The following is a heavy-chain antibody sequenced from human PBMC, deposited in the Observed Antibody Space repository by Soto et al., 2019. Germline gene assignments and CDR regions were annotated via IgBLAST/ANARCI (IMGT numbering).Heavy chain of an antibody. CDR3: ARHPSDFWFDP. CDR1: GGSISSGGYS. D-gene: IGHD2-21*02. V-gene: IGHV4-39*01. CDR2: IYHSGST. Sequence: ETLSLTCAVSGGSISSGGYSWRWIRQPPGKGLEWIGYIYHSGSTYYNPSLKSRVTISVDTSKNQFSLKLSSVTAADTAVYYCARHPSDFWFDPWGQGTLVTVS. J-gene: IGHJ5*02.